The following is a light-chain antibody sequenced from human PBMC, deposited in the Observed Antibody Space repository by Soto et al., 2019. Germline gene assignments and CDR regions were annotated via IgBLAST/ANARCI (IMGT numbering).Light chain of an antibody. CDR3: SSYTSSSTSV. V-gene: IGLV2-14*01. J-gene: IGLJ1*01. Sequence: QSALTQPASVSGSPGQSITISCTGTSSDIGGYNVVSWYQQHPGKAPKLMIFEISNRPSGVSNRFSGSKSGNTASLTISGLQAEDEANYYCSSYTSSSTSVFGTGTKLTVL. CDR2: EIS. CDR1: SSDIGGYNV.